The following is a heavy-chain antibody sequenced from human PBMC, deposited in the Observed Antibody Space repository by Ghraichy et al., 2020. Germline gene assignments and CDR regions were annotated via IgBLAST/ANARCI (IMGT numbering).Heavy chain of an antibody. D-gene: IGHD2-2*01. J-gene: IGHJ4*02. CDR1: GFTFSSYG. Sequence: GSLRLSCVASGFTFSSYGMHWVRQAPGKGLEWVAVIWYDGSNKYYADSVKGRFTISRDNSKNTLYLQMNSLRAEDTAVYYCATSHRQYQLLEDYWGQGTLVTVSS. CDR3: ATSHRQYQLLEDY. V-gene: IGHV3-33*01. CDR2: IWYDGSNK.